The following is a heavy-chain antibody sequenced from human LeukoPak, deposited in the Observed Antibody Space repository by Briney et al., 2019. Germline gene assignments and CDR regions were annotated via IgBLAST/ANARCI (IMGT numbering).Heavy chain of an antibody. V-gene: IGHV4-59*01. CDR3: ARGGYDYVWGSYRYTLFDY. D-gene: IGHD3-16*02. CDR1: GGSISSYY. J-gene: IGHJ4*02. Sequence: TSETLSLTCTVSGGSISSYYWSWIRQPPGKGLEWIGYIYYSGSTNYNPSLKSRVTISVDTSKNQFSLKLSSVTAADTAVYYCARGGYDYVWGSYRYTLFDYWGQGTLVTVSS. CDR2: IYYSGST.